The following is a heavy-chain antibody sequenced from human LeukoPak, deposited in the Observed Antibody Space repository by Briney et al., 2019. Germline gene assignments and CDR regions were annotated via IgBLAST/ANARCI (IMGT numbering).Heavy chain of an antibody. V-gene: IGHV3-53*01. J-gene: IGHJ3*02. Sequence: PGGSLRLSCAASGFTVSSNYMSWVRQAPGTGLEWVSVIYSGGSTYYADSVKGRFTISRDNSKNTPYLQMNSLTAEDTAVYYCARVGVVPAAIPDGFDIWGQGTMVTVSS. D-gene: IGHD2-2*01. CDR3: ARVGVVPAAIPDGFDI. CDR1: GFTVSSNY. CDR2: IYSGGST.